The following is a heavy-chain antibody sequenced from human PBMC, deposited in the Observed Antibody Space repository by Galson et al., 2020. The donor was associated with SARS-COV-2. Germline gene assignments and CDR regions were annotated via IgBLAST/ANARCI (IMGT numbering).Heavy chain of an antibody. CDR1: GYTFTGYS. D-gene: IGHD6-13*01. CDR3: ARGSREQQLVTGGMDV. CDR2: INPNSGDT. J-gene: IGHJ6*02. V-gene: IGHV1-2*02. Sequence: GESLKISCKASGYTFTGYSIHWVRQAPGQGLEWMGWINPNSGDTNYAQKFQGRVTVTRDTSISTAYMELSSLRSDDTAVYYCARGSREQQLVTGGMDVWGQGTTVTVSS.